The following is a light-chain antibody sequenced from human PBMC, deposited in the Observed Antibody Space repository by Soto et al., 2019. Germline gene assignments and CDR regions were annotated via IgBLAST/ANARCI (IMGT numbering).Light chain of an antibody. Sequence: AIQLTQSPSSLSASVGDRVTITCRASQAIRSALGWYQQKPGKVPKLLIYAASTLQSGVPSRFSGSGFGTDFTLTISSLQPEDFATYYCLLDFGYFWAFGQGTKVEIK. V-gene: IGKV1-6*01. CDR2: AAS. CDR3: LLDFGYFWA. CDR1: QAIRSA. J-gene: IGKJ1*01.